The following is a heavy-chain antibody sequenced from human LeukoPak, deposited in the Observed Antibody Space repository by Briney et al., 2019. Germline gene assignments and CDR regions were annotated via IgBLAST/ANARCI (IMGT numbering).Heavy chain of an antibody. V-gene: IGHV4-4*07. CDR3: ARDVRSIRLTDNWFDP. Sequence: SETLSLTCTVSGGSISSYYWSWIRQPAGMGLEWIGRIYTSGSTNYNPSLKSRVTMSVDTSKNQFSLKLSSVTAADTAVYYCARDVRSIRLTDNWFDPWGQGTLVTVSS. CDR1: GGSISSYY. CDR2: IYTSGST. J-gene: IGHJ5*02. D-gene: IGHD5-24*01.